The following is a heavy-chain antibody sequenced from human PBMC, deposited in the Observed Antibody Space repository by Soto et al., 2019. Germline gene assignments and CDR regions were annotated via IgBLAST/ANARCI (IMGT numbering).Heavy chain of an antibody. CDR3: RVPAAIYGGVNDAFDI. V-gene: IGHV3-30-3*01. Sequence: QVQLVESGGGVVQPGRSLRLSCAASGFTFSSYAMHWVRQAPGKGLEWVAVISYDGSNKYYADSVKGRFTISRDNSTNTLYLQMNSLRAEDTAVYYCRVPAAIYGGVNDAFDIWGQGTMVTVSS. J-gene: IGHJ3*02. CDR1: GFTFSSYA. D-gene: IGHD2-2*01. CDR2: ISYDGSNK.